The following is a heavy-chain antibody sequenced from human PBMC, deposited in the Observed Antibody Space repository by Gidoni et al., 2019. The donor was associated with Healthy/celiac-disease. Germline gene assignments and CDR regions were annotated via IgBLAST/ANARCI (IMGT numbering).Heavy chain of an antibody. CDR1: GFTFSSYV. CDR3: ARVAYSVYGDPNKAFDI. CDR2: ISDNGDST. V-gene: IGHV3-23*01. J-gene: IGHJ3*02. Sequence: EVQLLESGGGLVQPGGSLRLSCAASGFTFSSYVMSWVRQAPGKGLEWVSTISDNGDSTYYADSVKGRFTISRDNSKNTLYLQMNSLRAEDTAVFYCARVAYSVYGDPNKAFDIWGQGTMVIVSS. D-gene: IGHD5-12*01.